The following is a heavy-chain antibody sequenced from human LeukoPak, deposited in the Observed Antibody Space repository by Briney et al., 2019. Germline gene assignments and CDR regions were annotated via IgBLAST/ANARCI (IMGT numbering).Heavy chain of an antibody. CDR1: GFTFSSYS. CDR2: ISSSSSYI. Sequence: GGSLRLSCAASGFTFSSYSMNWVRQAPGKGLEWVSSISSSSSYIYYADSVKGRFTISRDNAKNSLYLQMNSLRAEDTAVYYCARLKWELLGFDYWGQGTLVTVSS. V-gene: IGHV3-21*01. D-gene: IGHD1-26*01. CDR3: ARLKWELLGFDY. J-gene: IGHJ4*02.